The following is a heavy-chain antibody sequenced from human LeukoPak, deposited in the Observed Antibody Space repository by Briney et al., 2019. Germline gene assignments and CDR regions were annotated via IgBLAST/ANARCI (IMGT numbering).Heavy chain of an antibody. CDR1: GGSFSGYY. Sequence: SETLSLTCAVYGGSFSGYYWSWIRQPLGKGLEWIGEINHSENTDYNPSLKSRVTISVDTSKNQLSLKLSSVTAADTAVYYCARGRKGYYDSSGYWAYYYYYYYMDVWGKGTTVTVSS. CDR3: ARGRKGYYDSSGYWAYYYYYYYMDV. CDR2: INHSENT. D-gene: IGHD3-22*01. J-gene: IGHJ6*03. V-gene: IGHV4-34*01.